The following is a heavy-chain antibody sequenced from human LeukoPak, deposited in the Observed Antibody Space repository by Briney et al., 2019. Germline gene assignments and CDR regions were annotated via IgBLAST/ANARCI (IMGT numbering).Heavy chain of an antibody. D-gene: IGHD2-15*01. CDR2: IKKTGSET. CDR1: GFTFSHFW. CDR3: AREDGYCSGGNCYSYFDS. V-gene: IGHV3-7*01. Sequence: GGSLRLSCAASGFTFSHFWMSWVRQAPGKGLEWVAYIKKTGSETYYVDSVKGRFTITRDNTRNSLFLQMYSLRAEDTAVYFCAREDGYCSGGNCYSYFDSWGQGTPVTVSS. J-gene: IGHJ4*02.